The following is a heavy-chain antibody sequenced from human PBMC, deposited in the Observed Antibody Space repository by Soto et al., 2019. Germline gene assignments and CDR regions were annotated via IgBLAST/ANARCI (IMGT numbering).Heavy chain of an antibody. Sequence: QLQLQESGSGLVKPSQTLSLTCAVSGGSISSGGYSWSWIRQPPGKGLEWIGYIYHSGSTYYNPSLKSRVTLSVDRSKNQFSLKLSSVTAADTAVYYCARGAAGTTSYYFDYWGQGTLVTVSS. CDR1: GGSISSGGYS. CDR2: IYHSGST. CDR3: ARGAAGTTSYYFDY. V-gene: IGHV4-30-2*01. J-gene: IGHJ4*02. D-gene: IGHD1-7*01.